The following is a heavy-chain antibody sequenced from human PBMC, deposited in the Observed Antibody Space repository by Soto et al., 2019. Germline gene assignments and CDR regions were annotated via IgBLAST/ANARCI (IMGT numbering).Heavy chain of an antibody. CDR3: ARYEQLVDWFDP. V-gene: IGHV4-39*01. Sequence: SETLSLTCTVSGGSISSSSYYWGWIRQPPGKGLEWIGTIYYSGNTYYNPSLKSRVTISVDTSKNQFSLKLSSVTAADTAVYYCARYEQLVDWFDPWGQGTLVTVSS. CDR1: GGSISSSSYY. D-gene: IGHD6-6*01. J-gene: IGHJ5*02. CDR2: IYYSGNT.